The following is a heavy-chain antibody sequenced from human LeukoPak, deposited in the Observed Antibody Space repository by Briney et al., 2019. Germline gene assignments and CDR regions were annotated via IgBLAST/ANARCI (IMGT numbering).Heavy chain of an antibody. J-gene: IGHJ6*02. CDR3: AADRGLVWYSGYATDYGMDV. D-gene: IGHD5-12*01. CDR2: ISAYNGNT. CDR1: GYTFTSYG. V-gene: IGHV1-18*01. Sequence: ASVKVSCKASGYTFTSYGISWVRQAPGQGLEWMGWISAYNGNTNYAQKLQGRVTMTTDTSTSTAYMELRSLRSDDTAVYYCAADRGLVWYSGYATDYGMDVWGQGTTVTVSS.